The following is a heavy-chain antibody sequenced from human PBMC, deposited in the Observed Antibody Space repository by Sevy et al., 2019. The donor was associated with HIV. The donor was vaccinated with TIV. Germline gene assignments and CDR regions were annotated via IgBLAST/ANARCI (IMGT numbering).Heavy chain of an antibody. Sequence: SETLSLTCTVSGGSINNYYWSWIRQPPGKGLEWIGYIYYRGSTNYSPSLKSRVTISLDTSKNQFSLRLSSVTAADTAVYYCARDGLQILTTPEGWFDPWGQGTLVTVSS. D-gene: IGHD1-1*01. CDR2: IYYRGST. CDR3: ARDGLQILTTPEGWFDP. J-gene: IGHJ5*02. CDR1: GGSINNYY. V-gene: IGHV4-59*01.